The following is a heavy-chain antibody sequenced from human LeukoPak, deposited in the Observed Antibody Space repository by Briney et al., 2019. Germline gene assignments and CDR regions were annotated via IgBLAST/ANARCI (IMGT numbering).Heavy chain of an antibody. V-gene: IGHV4-4*07. Sequence: PSETLSLTCTVSGGSISSYYWSWIRQPAGKGLEWIGRIYTSGSTNYNPSLKSRVTMSVDTSKNQFSPKLSSVTAADTAVYYCARDGCSTSCYFGWENNWFDPWGQGTLVTVSS. J-gene: IGHJ5*02. CDR2: IYTSGST. D-gene: IGHD2-2*01. CDR1: GGSISSYY. CDR3: ARDGCSTSCYFGWENNWFDP.